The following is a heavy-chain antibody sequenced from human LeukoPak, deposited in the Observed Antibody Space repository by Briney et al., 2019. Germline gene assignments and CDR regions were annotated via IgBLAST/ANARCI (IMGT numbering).Heavy chain of an antibody. D-gene: IGHD6-13*01. V-gene: IGHV4-59*01. Sequence: PSETLSLTCTVSGDSISSYYWSWIRQPPGKGLEWIGHIYYSGSTNYNPSLKSRVTISVDTSKNQFSLKLSSVTAADTAVYYCARAPVGCYSSSCLDYWGQGTLVTVSS. CDR1: GDSISSYY. J-gene: IGHJ4*02. CDR2: IYYSGST. CDR3: ARAPVGCYSSSCLDY.